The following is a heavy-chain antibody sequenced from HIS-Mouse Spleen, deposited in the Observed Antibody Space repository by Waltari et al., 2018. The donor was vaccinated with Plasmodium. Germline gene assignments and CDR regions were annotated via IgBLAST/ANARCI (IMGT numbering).Heavy chain of an antibody. D-gene: IGHD6-6*01. J-gene: IGHJ4*02. CDR2: IDWDDDK. CDR1: GFSLSTSGMC. V-gene: IGHV2-70*15. CDR3: ARHKKRGQLVRGYFDY. Sequence: QVTLRESGPALVKPTQTLTLTCTFSGFSLSTSGMCVSWIRQPPGKALEWLARIDWDDDKYYSTSLKTRLTSTKETSKNQVVLTMTNMDPVDTATYYCARHKKRGQLVRGYFDYWGQGTLVTVSS.